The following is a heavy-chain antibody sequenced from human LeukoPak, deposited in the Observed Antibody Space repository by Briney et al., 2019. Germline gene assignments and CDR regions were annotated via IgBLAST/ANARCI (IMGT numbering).Heavy chain of an antibody. J-gene: IGHJ4*02. D-gene: IGHD3-10*01. CDR1: GYTFTSYY. Sequence: ASVKVSCKASGYTFTSYYMHWVRQAPGQGLEWMGIINPSGGSTSYAQKFQGRVTMTRDTSTSTVYMELSSLRSEDTAVYYCASGRRGSGSKPSSPFDYWGQGTLVTVSS. CDR3: ASGRRGSGSKPSSPFDY. CDR2: INPSGGST. V-gene: IGHV1-46*01.